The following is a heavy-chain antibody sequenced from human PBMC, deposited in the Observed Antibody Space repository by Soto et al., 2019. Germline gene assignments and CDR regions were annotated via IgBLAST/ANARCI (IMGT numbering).Heavy chain of an antibody. CDR3: ARDDSGPIMFEY. J-gene: IGHJ4*02. CDR2: ISSSSSYT. D-gene: IGHD6-19*01. V-gene: IGHV3-11*06. Sequence: GGSLRLSCAASGFTFSDYYMSWIRQAPGKGLEWVSYISSSSSYTNYADSVKGRFTISRDNAKNTLYLQMNSLRAEDTAIYYCARDDSGPIMFEYWGQGNLVTVSS. CDR1: GFTFSDYY.